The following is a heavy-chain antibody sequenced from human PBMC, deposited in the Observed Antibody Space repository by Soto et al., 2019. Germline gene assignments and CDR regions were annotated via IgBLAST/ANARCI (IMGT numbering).Heavy chain of an antibody. CDR1: GYTFTTSG. V-gene: IGHV1-18*01. J-gene: IGHJ4*02. D-gene: IGHD2-2*01. Sequence: ASVKVSCKASGYTFTTSGISWVRQAPGQGLEWMAMISAYNGNTNYAQNFQGRLTLTTDTPTSTAYMELRSLKYDDTATYYCARVRGVPADADYWGQGTLVTVSS. CDR2: ISAYNGNT. CDR3: ARVRGVPADADY.